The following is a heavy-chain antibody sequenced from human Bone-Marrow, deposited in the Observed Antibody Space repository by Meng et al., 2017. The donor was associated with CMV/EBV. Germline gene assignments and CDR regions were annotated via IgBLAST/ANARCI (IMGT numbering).Heavy chain of an antibody. CDR3: ARGSYNNYVYYYYGMDV. Sequence: GESLKISCAASGFTFSSYAMSWVRQAPGKGLEWVSVIYSGGSRTYYADSVKGRFTISRDNAKNSLYLQMNSLRAEDTALYHCARGSYNNYVYYYYGMDVWGQGTTVTGSS. CDR2: IYSGGSRT. D-gene: IGHD3-16*01. J-gene: IGHJ6*01. V-gene: IGHV3-23*03. CDR1: GFTFSSYA.